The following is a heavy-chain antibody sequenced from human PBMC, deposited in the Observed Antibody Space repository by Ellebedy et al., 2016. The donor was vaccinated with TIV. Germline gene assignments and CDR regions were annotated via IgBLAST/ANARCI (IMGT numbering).Heavy chain of an antibody. CDR3: ATVKGGVIVVDAFDI. CDR2: FDPEAGET. CDR1: GYTLTELS. J-gene: IGHJ3*02. V-gene: IGHV1-24*01. Sequence: AASVKVSCKVSGYTLTELSMHWVRQAPGKGLEWMGGFDPEAGETIYAQKFQGRVTMTEDTSTDTAYMELSSLRSEDTAVYYCATVKGGVIVVDAFDIWGQGTMVTVSS. D-gene: IGHD3-16*02.